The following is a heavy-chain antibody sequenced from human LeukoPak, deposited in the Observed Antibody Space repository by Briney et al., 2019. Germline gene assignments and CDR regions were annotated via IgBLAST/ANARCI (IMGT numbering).Heavy chain of an antibody. J-gene: IGHJ6*04. CDR3: ARDSPGGGAAGKYYYYGVDV. V-gene: IGHV4-31*03. CDR2: IFYTGST. CDR1: GNSISSGDYY. Sequence: SQTLSLTCTVSGNSISSGDYYWSWIRQHPGKGLEWIAYIFYTGSTHYNPSLKSRVPISVDTSKNQFSLRLSSVAAADTAVYYCARDSPGGGAAGKYYYYGVDVWGKGTTVTVSS. D-gene: IGHD6-13*01.